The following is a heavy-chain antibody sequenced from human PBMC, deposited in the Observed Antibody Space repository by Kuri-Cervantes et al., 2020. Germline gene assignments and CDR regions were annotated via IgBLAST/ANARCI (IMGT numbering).Heavy chain of an antibody. J-gene: IGHJ6*02. Sequence: ASVKVSCKASGYTFTSYDLNWVRQATGQGLEWMGWMNPNSGNTGYAQKFQGRVTMTRNTSISTAYMALSSLRSEDTAVYYCARMPIAARYYYYGMDVWGQGTTVTVSS. CDR1: GYTFTSYD. CDR2: MNPNSGNT. V-gene: IGHV1-8*01. D-gene: IGHD6-6*01. CDR3: ARMPIAARYYYYGMDV.